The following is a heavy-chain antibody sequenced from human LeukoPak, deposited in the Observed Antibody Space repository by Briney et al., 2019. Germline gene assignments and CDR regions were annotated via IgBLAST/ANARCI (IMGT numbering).Heavy chain of an antibody. CDR2: IYGRDSDA. CDR3: SIAADGTFWFDP. J-gene: IGHJ5*02. V-gene: IGHV5-51*01. CDR1: GFVFTNYW. D-gene: IGHD6-13*01. Sequence: GESLKISCKGSGFVFTNYWIGWVRQMPGKGLEWMGIIYGRDSDARYSPSLQGQVTISVDKSISTAYLQWSSLKASDTAIYYCSIAADGTFWFDPWGQGTLVTVSP.